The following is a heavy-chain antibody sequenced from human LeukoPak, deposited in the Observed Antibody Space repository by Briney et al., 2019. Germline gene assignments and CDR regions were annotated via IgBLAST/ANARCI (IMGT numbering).Heavy chain of an antibody. J-gene: IGHJ4*02. V-gene: IGHV4-39*01. CDR1: GGSISSNSYY. CDR2: IDYGGST. CDR3: ARHGASYYFDY. Sequence: SETLSLTCTVSGGSISSNSYYWGWIRQPPGKGLEWIGSIDYGGSTYDNPSLKGRVTLSLDTSKSQFSLKLSSVTAADTAVYYCARHGASYYFDYWGQGTLVTVSS. D-gene: IGHD3-16*01.